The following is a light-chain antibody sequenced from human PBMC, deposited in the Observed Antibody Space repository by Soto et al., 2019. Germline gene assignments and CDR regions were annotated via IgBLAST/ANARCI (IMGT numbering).Light chain of an antibody. CDR2: EVT. J-gene: IGLJ3*02. CDR1: SSDFGNFNY. Sequence: QSALTQPASVSGSPGQSITISCTGASSDFGNFNYVSWYQQHPGKVPKLIIYEVTSRSSGVSNRFSGSKSDNTASLTISGLQAEDEAYYYCSSYTSINTQLFGGGTKLTVL. CDR3: SSYTSINTQL. V-gene: IGLV2-14*01.